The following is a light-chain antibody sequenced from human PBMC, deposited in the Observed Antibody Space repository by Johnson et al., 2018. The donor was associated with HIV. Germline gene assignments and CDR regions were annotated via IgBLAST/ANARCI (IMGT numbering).Light chain of an antibody. CDR1: SSNIGNNY. CDR2: ENK. Sequence: QSVLTQPPSVSAAPGQRVTISCSGSSSNIGNNYVSWYQQLPGTAPKLLTYENKKRPSGIPDRFSGSKSGTSATLDITGLQTGDEADYYCGTWDSSLGAWVVGTGTKVTVL. V-gene: IGLV1-51*02. J-gene: IGLJ1*01. CDR3: GTWDSSLGAWV.